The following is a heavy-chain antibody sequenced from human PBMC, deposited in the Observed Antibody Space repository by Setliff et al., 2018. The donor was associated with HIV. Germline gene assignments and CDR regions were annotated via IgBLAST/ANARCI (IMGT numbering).Heavy chain of an antibody. J-gene: IGHJ4*02. CDR3: ARIPYSDSFFDS. Sequence: GGSLRLSCAASGFTFSSYWMTWVRQAPGKGLQWVANIRRDEGEKYYVDSVKGRFTISRDNAKNSLYLQMSSLRVDDTAVYYCARIPYSDSFFDSWGQGTLVTVSS. V-gene: IGHV3-7*03. CDR1: GFTFSSYW. D-gene: IGHD4-17*01. CDR2: IRRDEGEK.